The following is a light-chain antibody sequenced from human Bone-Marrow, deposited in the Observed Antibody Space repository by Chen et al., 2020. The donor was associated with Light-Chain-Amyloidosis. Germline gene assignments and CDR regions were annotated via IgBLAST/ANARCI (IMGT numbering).Light chain of an antibody. Sequence: SYVLTHPSSVSVAPGQTPTIACGGNNIGSTSVHWYQQTPGQAPLLVVYDDSDRPSGIPERLSGSNSGNTATQTISRVEAGDEADYYWQVWDRSSDRPVFGGGTKLTVL. CDR2: DDS. J-gene: IGLJ3*02. V-gene: IGLV3-21*02. CDR3: QVWDRSSDRPV. CDR1: NIGSTS.